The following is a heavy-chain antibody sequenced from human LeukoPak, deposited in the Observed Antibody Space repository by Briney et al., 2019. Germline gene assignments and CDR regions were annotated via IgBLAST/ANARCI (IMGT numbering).Heavy chain of an antibody. CDR2: ISCRGGN. CDR3: ARRNYPYYFDY. Sequence: SETLSLTCTVSGASISTSSYCWGWIRQPPGKGLEWIGTISCRGGNYYNPSLQTRVTTSVDTSSNQFSLKLSSVTAADTAVYYCARRNYPYYFDYWGRGTLVTVPS. V-gene: IGHV4-39*01. CDR1: GASISTSSYC. D-gene: IGHD4-11*01. J-gene: IGHJ4*02.